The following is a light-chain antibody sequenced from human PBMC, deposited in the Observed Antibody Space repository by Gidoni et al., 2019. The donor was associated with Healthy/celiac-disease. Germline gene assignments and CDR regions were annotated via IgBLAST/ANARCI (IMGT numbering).Light chain of an antibody. CDR1: QCVSSY. Sequence: EIVLTQSPATLSLSPGERATLSCRASQCVSSYLAWYQQKPGQAPRLLIYDASNRATGIPARFSGSGAETDFTLTISSLGPEDFAVYYCQQRSNWPITFGQGTRLEIK. J-gene: IGKJ5*01. CDR2: DAS. V-gene: IGKV3-11*01. CDR3: QQRSNWPIT.